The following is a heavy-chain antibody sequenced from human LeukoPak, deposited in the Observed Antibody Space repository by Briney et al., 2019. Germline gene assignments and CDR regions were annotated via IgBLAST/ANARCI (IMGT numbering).Heavy chain of an antibody. V-gene: IGHV3-48*01. CDR2: ISSSSSTI. CDR1: GFTFSTYS. Sequence: GGSLRLSCAASGFTFSTYSMNWVRQAPGKGLEWISYISSSSSTIYYADSVKGRFTISRDNAKNSLYLQVNSLRAEDTAVYYCARTLSMDVWGKGTTVTVSS. J-gene: IGHJ6*03. CDR3: ARTLSMDV.